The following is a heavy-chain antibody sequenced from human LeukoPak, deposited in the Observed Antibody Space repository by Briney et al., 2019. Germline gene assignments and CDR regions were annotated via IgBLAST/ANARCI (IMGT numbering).Heavy chain of an antibody. J-gene: IGHJ5*02. CDR2: ISAYNGNT. V-gene: IGHV1-18*01. CDR1: GYTFTSYG. D-gene: IGHD3-10*01. Sequence: ASVKVSCKASGYTFTSYGISWVRQAPGQGLEWMGWISAYNGNTNYAQKLQGRVTMTTDTSISTAYMELSRLRSDDTAVYYCARDIVVRGVNWFDPWGQGTLVTVSS. CDR3: ARDIVVRGVNWFDP.